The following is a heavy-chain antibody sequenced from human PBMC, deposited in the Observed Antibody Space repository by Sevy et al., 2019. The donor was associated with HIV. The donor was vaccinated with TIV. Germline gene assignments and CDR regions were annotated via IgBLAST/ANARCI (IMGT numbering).Heavy chain of an antibody. D-gene: IGHD2-15*01. Sequence: ASVKVSCKASGYTFTSYRVSWVRQAPGQGLEWMGWISAHNGDTHYTQKFQGRVTMTTDTPTSTAYMDLRSLRSDDTAVYYCARAYCSGDSCYSLAYWGQGTLVTVSS. J-gene: IGHJ4*02. CDR2: ISAHNGDT. CDR3: ARAYCSGDSCYSLAY. CDR1: GYTFTSYR. V-gene: IGHV1-18*01.